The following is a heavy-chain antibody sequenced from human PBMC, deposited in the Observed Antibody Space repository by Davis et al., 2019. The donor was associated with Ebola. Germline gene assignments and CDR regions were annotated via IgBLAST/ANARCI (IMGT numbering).Heavy chain of an antibody. CDR1: GYTFTSYW. CDR3: ARRRSLVDPEQ. Sequence: GESLKISCTGSGYTFTSYWIGWVRQLPGKGLEWMGIIYPGDSDIRYSPSFQGQVTISADKSISTAYLQWSSLKASDTAIYYCARRRSLVDPEQWGQGTLVTVSS. CDR2: IYPGDSDI. V-gene: IGHV5-51*01. J-gene: IGHJ4*02. D-gene: IGHD2-8*02.